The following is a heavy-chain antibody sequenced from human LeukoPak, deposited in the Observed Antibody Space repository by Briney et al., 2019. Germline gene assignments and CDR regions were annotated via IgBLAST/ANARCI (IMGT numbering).Heavy chain of an antibody. CDR2: IHYSVTT. D-gene: IGHD5-12*01. J-gene: IGHJ4*02. V-gene: IGHV4-39*01. CDR1: GGSISSSSYY. CDR3: ARRVRVATIDY. Sequence: SETLSLICTVSGGSISSSSYYWAWIRQPPGKGLEWIGSIHYSVTTFYSPSLKSRVTISADASKNQFSLKLSSVTAADTAVYYCARRVRVATIDYWGQGTLVTVSS.